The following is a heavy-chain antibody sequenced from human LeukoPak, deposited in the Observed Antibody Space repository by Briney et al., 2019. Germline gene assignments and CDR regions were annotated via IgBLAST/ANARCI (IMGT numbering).Heavy chain of an antibody. J-gene: IGHJ4*02. CDR2: ISSSSSYI. CDR1: GFTFSDYY. V-gene: IGHV3-21*01. D-gene: IGHD6-19*01. Sequence: GGSLRLSCAASGFTFSDYYMNWVRQAPGKGLGWVSSISSSSSYIYYADSVKGRFTISRDNAKNSLYLQMNSLRAEDTAVYYCASSYSSGWYGFDYWGQGTLVTVSS. CDR3: ASSYSSGWYGFDY.